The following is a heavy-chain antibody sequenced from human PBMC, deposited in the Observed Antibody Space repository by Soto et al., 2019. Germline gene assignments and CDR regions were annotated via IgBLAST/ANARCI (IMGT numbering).Heavy chain of an antibody. V-gene: IGHV3-23*01. CDR2: LSGSGGTT. J-gene: IGHJ4*02. D-gene: IGHD3-10*01. CDR1: GFTFSAYA. CDR3: AKQRAGYGSGSDTFYFDF. Sequence: GGSLRLSCSTSGFTFSAYAMNWVRQAPGKGLEWVSALSGSGGTTYYADSVRGRFTISRDNSKNTLFLQMSSLRAEDTALYYCAKQRAGYGSGSDTFYFDFWGQGTLVTVSS.